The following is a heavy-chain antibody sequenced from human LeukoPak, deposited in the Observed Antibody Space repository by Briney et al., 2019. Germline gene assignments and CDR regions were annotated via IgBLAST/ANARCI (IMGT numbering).Heavy chain of an antibody. CDR1: DGSFSSYY. Sequence: SETLSLTCAVYDGSFSSYYWGWIRQPPGKGLEWIGEMYLSGTTHSNPSVKSRVTISIDKSKNQFFLNLSSVTAADTAVYYCAGLVGRYSSGLYYYYFDYWGQGTLVTVSS. CDR2: MYLSGTT. V-gene: IGHV4-34*01. CDR3: AGLVGRYSSGLYYYYFDY. D-gene: IGHD3-22*01. J-gene: IGHJ4*02.